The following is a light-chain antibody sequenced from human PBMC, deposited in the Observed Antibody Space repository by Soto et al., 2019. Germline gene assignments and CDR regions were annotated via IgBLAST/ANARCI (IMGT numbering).Light chain of an antibody. J-gene: IGLJ1*01. CDR1: SSDVGGHNY. V-gene: IGLV2-14*01. Sequence: QSALTQPGSVSGSPGQSITISCTGTSSDVGGHNYVSWYQQHPGRVPKLMIYEVSNRPSGVSSRFSGSKSGNTASLTISGLQPEDEADYYCSSYTSSSTYVFGTGTKVTVL. CDR2: EVS. CDR3: SSYTSSSTYV.